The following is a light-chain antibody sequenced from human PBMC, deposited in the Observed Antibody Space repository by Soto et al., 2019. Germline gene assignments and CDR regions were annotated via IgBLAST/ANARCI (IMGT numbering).Light chain of an antibody. V-gene: IGKV3-15*01. CDR2: DAS. J-gene: IGKJ5*01. CDR3: QQYSAWPPVT. Sequence: EVLMTQSPATLSVSPGERATLSCRASQSVNTYLAWYQHKPGQAPRLLIYDASARATGIPARFSGSGSGTYFSLTISSLQSGDSAVYYCQQYSAWPPVTFGQGTRLEIK. CDR1: QSVNTY.